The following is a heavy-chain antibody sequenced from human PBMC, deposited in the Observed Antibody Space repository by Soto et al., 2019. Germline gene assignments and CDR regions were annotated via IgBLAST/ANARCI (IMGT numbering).Heavy chain of an antibody. J-gene: IGHJ4*02. Sequence: SETLSLTCAVSGGSISSNHWWNWVRQPPGKGLEWIGEIYHSGSSHYNPSLKTRVTISVDKSKSQFSLKLTSVTAADTAVYFCSSTSSHFTGFDSWGQGTLVTVS. D-gene: IGHD2-2*01. CDR2: IYHSGSS. V-gene: IGHV4-4*02. CDR3: SSTSSHFTGFDS. CDR1: GGSISSNHW.